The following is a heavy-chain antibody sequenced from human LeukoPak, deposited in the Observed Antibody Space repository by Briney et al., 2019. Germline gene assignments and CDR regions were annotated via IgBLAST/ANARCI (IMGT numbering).Heavy chain of an antibody. D-gene: IGHD6-19*01. CDR1: GGSISSSSYY. CDR3: ARAPKSSGWYLRGFFDY. CDR2: IYYSGST. J-gene: IGHJ4*02. V-gene: IGHV4-39*07. Sequence: PSGTLSLTCTVSGGSISSSSYYWGWIRQPPGKGLEWIGSIYYSGSTYYNPSLKSRVTISVDTSKNQFSLKLSSVTAADTAVYYCARAPKSSGWYLRGFFDYWGQGTLVTVSS.